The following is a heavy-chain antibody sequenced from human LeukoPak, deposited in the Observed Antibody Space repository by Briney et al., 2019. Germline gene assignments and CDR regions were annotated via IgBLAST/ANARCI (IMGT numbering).Heavy chain of an antibody. Sequence: GGSLRLSCAGSGFTFANYAMSWVRQAPGKGLEWVANIKQDGSTKYYVDSVKGRFTISRDNAENSLYLQMNSLRVEDTAVYYCATDPPWTNDAFDIWGQGTMVTVSS. CDR1: GFTFANYA. J-gene: IGHJ3*02. D-gene: IGHD1-1*01. CDR2: IKQDGSTK. V-gene: IGHV3-7*01. CDR3: ATDPPWTNDAFDI.